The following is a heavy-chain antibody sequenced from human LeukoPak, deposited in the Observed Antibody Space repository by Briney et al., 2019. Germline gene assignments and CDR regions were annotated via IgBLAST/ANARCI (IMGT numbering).Heavy chain of an antibody. CDR2: IYTSGST. CDR3: ARDYPYWYFDL. Sequence: SHTLSLTCTVSGGSISSGSYYWSWIRQPAGKGLEWIGRIYTSGSTNYNPSLKSRVTISVDTSKNQFSLKLSSVTAADTAVYYCARDYPYWYFDLWGRGTLVTVSS. CDR1: GGSISSGSYY. V-gene: IGHV4-61*02. J-gene: IGHJ2*01. D-gene: IGHD3-16*02.